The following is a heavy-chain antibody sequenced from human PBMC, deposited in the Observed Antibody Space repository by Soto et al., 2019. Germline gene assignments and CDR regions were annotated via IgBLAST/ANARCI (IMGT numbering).Heavy chain of an antibody. Sequence: EVQLVESGGGLVQPGGSLRLSCAASGFTFSTYWMHWIRQVPGKGLEWVSRINSDASHTYYADSVKGRFTISRDNAKNTLHLEMNSLRAEDTAVYCWVRDGHCITTRSYGNWFDPWGQGTLVTVSS. CDR3: VRDGHCITTRSYGNWFDP. D-gene: IGHD3-22*01. J-gene: IGHJ5*02. V-gene: IGHV3-74*01. CDR1: GFTFSTYW. CDR2: INSDASHT.